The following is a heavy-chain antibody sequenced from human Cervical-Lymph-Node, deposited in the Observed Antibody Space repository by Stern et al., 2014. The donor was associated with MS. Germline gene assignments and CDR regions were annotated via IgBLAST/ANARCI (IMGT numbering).Heavy chain of an antibody. J-gene: IGHJ4*02. D-gene: IGHD1-14*01. CDR2: IIPMFGEV. CDR1: GGNFRGDA. Sequence: QVQLVQSGAEVKKPGSSVKVSCKASGGNFRGDAFSWVRQAPGHGLEWMGTIIPMFGEVNYAQTFQGRVTITADESTNTVYVELNNLRSNDTAVLYCARDVALNTGYYFDSWGQGTLIAVSS. CDR3: ARDVALNTGYYFDS. V-gene: IGHV1-69*18.